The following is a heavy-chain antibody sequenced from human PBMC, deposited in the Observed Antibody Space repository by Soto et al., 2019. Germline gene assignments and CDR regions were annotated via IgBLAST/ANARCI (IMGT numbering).Heavy chain of an antibody. CDR2: IDPSDSYT. CDR3: ARLQAAAGDNDLTLDY. V-gene: IGHV5-10-1*01. CDR1: GYSFTSYW. D-gene: IGHD6-13*01. J-gene: IGHJ4*02. Sequence: EVQLVQSGAEVKKPGESLRISCKGSGYSFTSYWISWVRQMPGKGLEWMGRIDPSDSYTNYRPSFQGHVTISADKFISTAYLQWSSLKASDSAMYYCARLQAAAGDNDLTLDYWGQGTLVTVSS.